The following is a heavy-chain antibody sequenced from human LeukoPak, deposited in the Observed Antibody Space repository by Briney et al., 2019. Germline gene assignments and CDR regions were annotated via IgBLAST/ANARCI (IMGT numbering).Heavy chain of an antibody. V-gene: IGHV4-59*01. Sequence: SETLSLTCTVSGGSISSYYWSWIRQPPGKGLEWIGYIYYSGSTNYNPSLKSRVTISVDTSKNQFSLKLSSVTAADTAVYYCARDTPDLYYFDYWGQGTLVTVSS. D-gene: IGHD2-15*01. J-gene: IGHJ4*02. CDR2: IYYSGST. CDR1: GGSISSYY. CDR3: ARDTPDLYYFDY.